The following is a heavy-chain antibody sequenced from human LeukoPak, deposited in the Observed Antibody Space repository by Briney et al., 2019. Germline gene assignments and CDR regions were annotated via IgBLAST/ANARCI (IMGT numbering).Heavy chain of an antibody. J-gene: IGHJ6*03. Sequence: SQTLSLTFTVSGYSISNGCYWVWIRQPPGRGLEWIGSLYHSDSAYYNTSLRSRVSMSVDTSKNQFSLTLSFVTAADTAVYYCARQHDSYYYYYIDVWGSGTTVTVSS. CDR2: LYHSDSA. CDR3: ARQHDSYYYYYIDV. V-gene: IGHV4-38-2*02. CDR1: GYSISNGCY.